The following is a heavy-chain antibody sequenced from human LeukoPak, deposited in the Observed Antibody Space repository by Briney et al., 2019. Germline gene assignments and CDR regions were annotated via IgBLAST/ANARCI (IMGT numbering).Heavy chain of an antibody. V-gene: IGHV4-38-2*01. CDR1: GYSISSGYY. CDR3: ARPIAPRYYFDY. J-gene: IGHJ4*02. CDR2: IYHSGST. Sequence: SETLSLTCAVSGYSISSGYYWGWIRQPPGKWLEWIGSIYHSGSTYYNPSLKSRVTISVDTSKNQFSLKLSSVTAADTAVYYCARPIAPRYYFDYWGQGTLVTVSS.